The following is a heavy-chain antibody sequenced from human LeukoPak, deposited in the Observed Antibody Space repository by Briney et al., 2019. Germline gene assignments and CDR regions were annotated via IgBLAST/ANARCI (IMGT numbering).Heavy chain of an antibody. D-gene: IGHD4-17*01. CDR2: IYYSGST. J-gene: IGHJ3*02. V-gene: IGHV4-39*01. Sequence: SETLSLTCTVSGGSISSSSYYWGWIRQPPGKGLEWIGSIYYSGSTYYNPSLKSRVTISVDTSKNQFSLKLSSVTAADTAVYYCARHWYYGDYPDAFDIWGQGTMVTVSS. CDR1: GGSISSSSYY. CDR3: ARHWYYGDYPDAFDI.